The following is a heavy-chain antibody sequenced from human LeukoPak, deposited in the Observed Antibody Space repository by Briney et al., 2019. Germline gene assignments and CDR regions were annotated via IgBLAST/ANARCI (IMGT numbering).Heavy chain of an antibody. CDR3: ARVGATNSPDAFDI. J-gene: IGHJ3*02. CDR2: ISAYNGNT. CDR1: GYTFTSYG. V-gene: IGHV1-18*01. D-gene: IGHD1-26*01. Sequence: ASVKVSRKASGYTFTSYGISWVRQAPGQGLEWMGWISAYNGNTNYAQKLQGRVTMTTDTSTSTAYMELRSLRSDDTAVYYCARVGATNSPDAFDIWGQGTMVTVSS.